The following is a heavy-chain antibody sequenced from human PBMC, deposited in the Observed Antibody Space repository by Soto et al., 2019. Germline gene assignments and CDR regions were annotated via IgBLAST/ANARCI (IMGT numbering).Heavy chain of an antibody. CDR3: ARAPSIGDAFDI. Sequence: GGSLRLSCAASGFTFSSYEMNWVRQAPGKGLEWVSYISSSGSTIYYADSVKGRFTISRDNAKNSLYLQMNSLRAEDTAVYYCARAPSIGDAFDIWGQGTMVTVSS. J-gene: IGHJ3*02. D-gene: IGHD3-10*01. CDR1: GFTFSSYE. V-gene: IGHV3-48*03. CDR2: ISSSGSTI.